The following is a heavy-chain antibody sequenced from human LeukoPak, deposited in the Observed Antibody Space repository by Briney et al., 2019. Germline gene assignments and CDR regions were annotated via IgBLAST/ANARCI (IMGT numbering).Heavy chain of an antibody. J-gene: IGHJ4*02. D-gene: IGHD1-7*01. CDR3: AKSELELTSPFDY. CDR1: GFTFSSYS. CDR2: IRYDGSYK. Sequence: GGSLRLSCAASGFTFSSYSMNWVRQAPGKGLEWVAFIRYDGSYKYYADSVKGRFTISRDNSKNTLYLQMSSLRAEDTAVYYCAKSELELTSPFDYWGQGTLVTVSS. V-gene: IGHV3-30*02.